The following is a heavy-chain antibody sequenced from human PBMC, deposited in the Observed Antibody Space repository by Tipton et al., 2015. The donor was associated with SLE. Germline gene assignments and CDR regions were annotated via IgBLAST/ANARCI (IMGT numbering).Heavy chain of an antibody. CDR3: AGILHRIATMV. Sequence: SLRLSCAASGFTFSSYWMSWVRQAPGKGLEWVANIKQDGSEKYYVDSVKGRFTISRDNAKNPLYLQMNSLRAEDTAVYYCAGILHRIATMVWGQGTMVTVSS. CDR1: GFTFSSYW. D-gene: IGHD6-13*01. CDR2: IKQDGSEK. J-gene: IGHJ3*01. V-gene: IGHV3-7*01.